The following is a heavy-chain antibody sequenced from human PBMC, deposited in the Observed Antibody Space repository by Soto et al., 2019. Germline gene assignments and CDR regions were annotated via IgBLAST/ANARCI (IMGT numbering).Heavy chain of an antibody. Sequence: GGSLRLSCAASGFSFGSYALSWVRQAPGKGLEWVSTISGSDGKTFYADSVKGRFSISRDTSQSTLYLQMNSLRADDTAMYYCDRWSYLDYWGQGTRVTVSS. D-gene: IGHD3-3*01. CDR2: ISGSDGKT. V-gene: IGHV3-23*01. CDR3: DRWSYLDY. CDR1: GFSFGSYA. J-gene: IGHJ4*02.